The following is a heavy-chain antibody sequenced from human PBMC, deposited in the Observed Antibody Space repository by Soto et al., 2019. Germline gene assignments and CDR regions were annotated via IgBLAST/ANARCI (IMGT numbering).Heavy chain of an antibody. CDR2: ISSNGGST. CDR1: GFTFSSYA. D-gene: IGHD6-19*01. V-gene: IGHV3-64D*08. J-gene: IGHJ1*01. CDR3: VKDLTIGIAVAGTHFQH. Sequence: GGSLRLSCSASGFTFSSYAMHWVRQAPGKGLEYVSAISSNGGSTYYADSVKGRFTISRDNSKNTLYLQMSSLRAEDTAVYYCVKDLTIGIAVAGTHFQHWGQGTLVTVSS.